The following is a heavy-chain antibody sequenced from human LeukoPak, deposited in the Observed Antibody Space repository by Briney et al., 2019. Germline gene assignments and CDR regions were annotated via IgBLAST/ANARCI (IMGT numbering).Heavy chain of an antibody. CDR1: GGSISSSCYY. J-gene: IGHJ4*02. CDR2: IYASGST. Sequence: SETLSLTCTVSGGSISSSCYYWGWLLQPPGKGREWFGSIYASGSTYYNPSLKSRVTISVDPSKNQFSLKLSSVTAADTAVYYCARPYDSDSYFDYWGQGTLVTVSS. D-gene: IGHD3-10*01. CDR3: ARPYDSDSYFDY. V-gene: IGHV4-39*01.